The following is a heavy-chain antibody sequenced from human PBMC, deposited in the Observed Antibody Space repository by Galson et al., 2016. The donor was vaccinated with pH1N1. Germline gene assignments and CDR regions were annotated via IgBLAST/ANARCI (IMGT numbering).Heavy chain of an antibody. CDR2: IYPGDSDT. Sequence: QSGAEVKKSGESQKISCKGSGYSFKSYWIAWVRQMPGKGLEWMGIIYPGDSDTRYSPSFLGQVIMSADKSISTAFLQWSSLNASDTAMYYCARRGINGTDFWGQGTLVTVSS. J-gene: IGHJ4*02. D-gene: IGHD1/OR15-1a*01. V-gene: IGHV5-51*01. CDR1: GYSFKSYW. CDR3: ARRGINGTDF.